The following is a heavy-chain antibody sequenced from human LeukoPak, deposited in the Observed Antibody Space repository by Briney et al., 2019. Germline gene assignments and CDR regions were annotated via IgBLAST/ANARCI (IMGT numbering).Heavy chain of an antibody. CDR3: AKLMDNNYDGSAFDY. Sequence: ASVKISCKTSGYIFTDYAIVWVRQAPGQGLKWIGWVGTYDGKTNYAQEVQDRVTMTTDTSASTAYVELRSLTSDDTALYYCAKLMDNNYDGSAFDYWGQGTLVTVSS. CDR1: GYIFTDYA. J-gene: IGHJ4*02. CDR2: VGTYDGKT. V-gene: IGHV1-18*01. D-gene: IGHD3-22*01.